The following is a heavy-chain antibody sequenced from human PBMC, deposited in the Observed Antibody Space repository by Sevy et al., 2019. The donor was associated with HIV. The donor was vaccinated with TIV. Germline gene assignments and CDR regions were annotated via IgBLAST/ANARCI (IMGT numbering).Heavy chain of an antibody. CDR1: GYGFSNYW. CDR2: VWPGDTDA. J-gene: IGHJ5*02. V-gene: IGHV5-51*01. Sequence: GESLKISCKASGYGFSNYWIGWVRQMPGKGLEWMGIVWPGDTDARYNPSFQGQVTISVDKSVNTAYLQWSSLKASDAGVYYCASHFRYRNGGHWFDLWGQGTMVTVSS. D-gene: IGHD1-26*01. CDR3: ASHFRYRNGGHWFDL.